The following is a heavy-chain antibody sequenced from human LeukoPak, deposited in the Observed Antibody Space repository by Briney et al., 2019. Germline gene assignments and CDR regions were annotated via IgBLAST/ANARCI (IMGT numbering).Heavy chain of an antibody. V-gene: IGHV3-7*01. CDR2: IKHDGSEK. CDR3: ARAPIVVVPTRRPTYFGY. CDR1: GFAFSSYW. D-gene: IGHD2-2*01. J-gene: IGHJ4*02. Sequence: PGGSLRLSCAASGFAFSSYWMSWVRQAPGKGLEWVANIKHDGSEKYYVDSVKGRFTISRDNAQNSLYLQMNSLGAEDTAVYYCARAPIVVVPTRRPTYFGYWGQGTLVTVSS.